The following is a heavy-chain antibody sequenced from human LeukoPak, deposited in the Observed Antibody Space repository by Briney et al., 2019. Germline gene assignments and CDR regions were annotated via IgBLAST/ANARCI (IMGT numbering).Heavy chain of an antibody. V-gene: IGHV3-30*02. D-gene: IGHD3-22*01. CDR1: GFTFSSYG. J-gene: IGHJ5*02. CDR3: AKPLSGPSIDYHDSSGKSWFDP. CDR2: IRYDGSNK. Sequence: GGSLRLSCAASGFTFSSYGMHWVRQAPGKGLEWVAFIRYDGSNKYYADSVKGRFTISRDNSKNTLYLQMNSLRAEDTAVYYCAKPLSGPSIDYHDSSGKSWFDPWGQGTLVTVSS.